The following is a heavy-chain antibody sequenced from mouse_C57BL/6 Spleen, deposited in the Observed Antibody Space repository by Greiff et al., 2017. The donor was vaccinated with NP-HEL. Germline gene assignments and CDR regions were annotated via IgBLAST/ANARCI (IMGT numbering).Heavy chain of an antibody. CDR3: ARGSSYWYFDV. J-gene: IGHJ1*03. Sequence: VHVKQSGPELVKPGASVKISCKASGYSFTGYYMNWVKQSPEKSLEWIGEINPSTGGTTYNQKFKAKATLTVDKSSSTAYMQLKSLTSEDSAVYYCARGSSYWYFDVWGTGTTVTVSS. D-gene: IGHD1-1*01. V-gene: IGHV1-42*01. CDR2: INPSTGGT. CDR1: GYSFTGYY.